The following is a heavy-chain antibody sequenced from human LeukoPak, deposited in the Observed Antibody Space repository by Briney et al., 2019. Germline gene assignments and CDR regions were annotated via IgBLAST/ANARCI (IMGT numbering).Heavy chain of an antibody. CDR3: ARGFYGSVTYYNAEKHGMDV. J-gene: IGHJ6*02. Sequence: PGRSLRLSCAASGFTVSSNYMSWVRQAPGKGLEWVSYISSSSSSTIYYAGSVKGRFTISRDNAKNSLYLQMNSLRAEDTAVYYCARGFYGSVTYYNAEKHGMDVWGQGTTVTVSS. V-gene: IGHV3-48*04. CDR2: ISSSSSSTI. CDR1: GFTVSSNY. D-gene: IGHD3-10*01.